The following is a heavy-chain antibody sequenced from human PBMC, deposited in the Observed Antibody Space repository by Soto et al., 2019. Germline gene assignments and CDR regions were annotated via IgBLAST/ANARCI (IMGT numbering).Heavy chain of an antibody. V-gene: IGHV3-43*01. Sequence: EVQLVESGGVVVQPGGSPRLSCAASGFTFDDYTMHWVRQAPGKGLEWVSLISWDGGSTYYADSVKGRFTISRDNSKNSLYLQMNSLRTEDTALYYCAKSYGYSYAFDYWGQGTLVTGSS. CDR2: ISWDGGST. D-gene: IGHD5-18*01. CDR1: GFTFDDYT. CDR3: AKSYGYSYAFDY. J-gene: IGHJ4*02.